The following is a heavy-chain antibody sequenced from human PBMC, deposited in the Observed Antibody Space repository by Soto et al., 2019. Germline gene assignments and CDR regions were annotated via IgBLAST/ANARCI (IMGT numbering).Heavy chain of an antibody. V-gene: IGHV4-30-4*01. CDR1: GGSISDNDYY. J-gene: IGHJ3*02. D-gene: IGHD3-10*01. CDR2: VYTSGGT. CDR3: ARGEVRGAFDI. Sequence: VQLQESGPGLVRPSQTLSLTCSLSGGSISDNDYYWRWIRQSPGVGLEWLGYVYTSGGTSYNPSMKGRLSISADTSGYHFSLMLSSVTAADTAVYFCARGEVRGAFDIWGPGTKVYVSS.